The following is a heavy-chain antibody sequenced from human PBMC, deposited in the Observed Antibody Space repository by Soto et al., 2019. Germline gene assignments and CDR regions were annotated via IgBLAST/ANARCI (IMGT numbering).Heavy chain of an antibody. D-gene: IGHD1-1*01. V-gene: IGHV3-21*04. CDR1: GFTVSSNY. CDR2: ISSRSRSI. J-gene: IGHJ6*02. Sequence: GGSLRLSCAASGFTVSSNYMSWVRQAPGKGLEWVSSISSRSRSIYYADSQKGRFTISRDNAKNSLYLQMNSLRAEDTAVYYCARAILKTIWNDPNKGMDVWGQGTTVTVSS. CDR3: ARAILKTIWNDPNKGMDV.